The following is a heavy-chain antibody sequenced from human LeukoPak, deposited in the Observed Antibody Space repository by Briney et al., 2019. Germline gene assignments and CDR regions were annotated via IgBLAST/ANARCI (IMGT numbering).Heavy chain of an antibody. Sequence: PVWSVRLSCAASEFTFSTYSMNWVRQAPGKGLEWVSYISSVGSTIYDADSVKGRFTISRDNAKNSLYLQMNSLRAEDTAVYYCARDPAGAGIYYDYWGQGTLVTVSS. D-gene: IGHD6-19*01. V-gene: IGHV3-48*01. CDR1: EFTFSTYS. CDR3: ARDPAGAGIYYDY. J-gene: IGHJ4*02. CDR2: ISSVGSTI.